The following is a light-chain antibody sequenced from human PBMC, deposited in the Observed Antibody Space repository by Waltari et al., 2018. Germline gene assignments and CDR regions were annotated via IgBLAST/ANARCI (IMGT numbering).Light chain of an antibody. CDR1: QTVHNW. CDR3: QQYDAGST. J-gene: IGKJ2*01. CDR2: KTS. Sequence: DIQMTQSPSTLSASVGHRVTIICRASQTVHNWVAWYQQKPGAAPKLLIYKTSTLQSGVPSRFSGSGSGTEFTLTVSSLQPDDFATYYCQQYDAGSTFGQGTQLEI. V-gene: IGKV1-5*03.